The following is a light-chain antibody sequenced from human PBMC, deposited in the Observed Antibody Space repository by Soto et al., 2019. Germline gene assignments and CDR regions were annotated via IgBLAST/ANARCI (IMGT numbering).Light chain of an antibody. CDR2: DVN. CDR1: SSDVGGYNY. Sequence: QSALTQPASMSGSPGQSITISCTGTSSDVGGYNYVSWYRQHPGKAPKLMIYDVNNRPSGVSNRSSGSKSGNTASLTISGLQAEDEADYYCSSHSSSSTLVVFGGGTKVTVL. V-gene: IGLV2-14*03. J-gene: IGLJ2*01. CDR3: SSHSSSSTLVV.